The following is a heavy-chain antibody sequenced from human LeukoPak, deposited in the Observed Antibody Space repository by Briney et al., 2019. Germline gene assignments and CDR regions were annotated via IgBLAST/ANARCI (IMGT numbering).Heavy chain of an antibody. Sequence: GESVKISCKASGNNYWIAWVRQMPGKGLEWLGIIYFGDSDTRYSPSVEGRLTMSVDKSISTAYLQLSSLKASDTAIYFCGRHSYGLDYWGEGTLLTVSS. V-gene: IGHV5-51*01. CDR3: GRHSYGLDY. CDR1: GNNYW. D-gene: IGHD3-10*01. J-gene: IGHJ4*02. CDR2: IYFGDSDT.